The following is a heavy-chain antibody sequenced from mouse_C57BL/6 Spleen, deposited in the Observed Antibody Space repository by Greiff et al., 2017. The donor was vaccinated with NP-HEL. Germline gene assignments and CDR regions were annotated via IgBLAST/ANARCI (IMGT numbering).Heavy chain of an antibody. CDR3: ARAYDSSHWYFDV. J-gene: IGHJ1*03. Sequence: QVQLQQPGAELVKPGASVKLSCKASGYTFTSYWMHWVKQRPGQGLEWIGMIHPNSGSTNYNEKFKSKATLTVDKSSSTAYMQLSSLTSEDSAVYYCARAYDSSHWYFDVWGTGTTVTVSS. V-gene: IGHV1-64*01. CDR2: IHPNSGST. D-gene: IGHD1-1*01. CDR1: GYTFTSYW.